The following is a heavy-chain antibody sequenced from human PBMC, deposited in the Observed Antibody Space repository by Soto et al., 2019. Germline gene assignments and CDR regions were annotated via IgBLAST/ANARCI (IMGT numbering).Heavy chain of an antibody. CDR3: ARGESDVGLVL. V-gene: IGHV4-34*01. J-gene: IGHJ4*02. CDR2: ITHSGTT. Sequence: QVQLQQWGAGLLKPSETLSLTCAVYIGSFRGYYWSWIRQPPGKGLEWIGEITHSGTTKHNPSLKSRVTISVDTSKNQFSLKLTSVTAADTAVYYCARGESDVGLVLWGQGSLVTVSS. D-gene: IGHD6-19*01. CDR1: IGSFRGYY.